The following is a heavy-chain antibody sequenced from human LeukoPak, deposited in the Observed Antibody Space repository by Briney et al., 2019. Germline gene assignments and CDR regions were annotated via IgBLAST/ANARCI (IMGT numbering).Heavy chain of an antibody. J-gene: IGHJ6*03. V-gene: IGHV4-39*07. CDR3: ARRQQQLVRWYYYYYMDV. D-gene: IGHD6-13*01. CDR2: INHSGST. CDR1: DGSINTISDY. Sequence: SETLSLTCSVSDGSINTISDYWGWVRQPPGKGLEWIGEINHSGSTNYNPSLKSRVTISVDTSKNQFSLKLSSVTAADTAVYYCARRQQQLVRWYYYYYMDVWGKGTTVTISS.